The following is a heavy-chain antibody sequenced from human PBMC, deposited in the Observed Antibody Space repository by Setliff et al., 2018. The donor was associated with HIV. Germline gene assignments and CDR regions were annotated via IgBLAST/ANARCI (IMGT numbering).Heavy chain of an antibody. CDR2: IFHSGST. J-gene: IGHJ4*02. D-gene: IGHD2-15*01. V-gene: IGHV4-38-2*02. Sequence: LVNPTQTLTLTCTFSGFSLSTSGMCVSWIRQPPGKGLEWIGSIFHSGSTYYNPSRKSRVTISVDKSKNQFSLKLSSVAAADTAVYYCARAGGYCSGGSCYFDYWGQGTLVTVS. CDR3: ARAGGYCSGGSCYFDY. CDR1: GFSLSTSGM.